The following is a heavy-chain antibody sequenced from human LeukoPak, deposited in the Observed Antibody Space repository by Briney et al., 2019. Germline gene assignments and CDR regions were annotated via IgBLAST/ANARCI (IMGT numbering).Heavy chain of an antibody. D-gene: IGHD6-19*01. CDR2: IYSGGST. CDR3: ARIAVAGLSFDY. V-gene: IGHV3-53*01. Sequence: PGGSLRPSCAALGFPVSSNYMRGARRAPGRGRKGVSVIYSGGSTYYADSVKGRFTISRDNSKNTLYLQMNSLRAEDTAVYYCARIAVAGLSFDYWGQGTLVTVSS. CDR1: GFPVSSNY. J-gene: IGHJ4*02.